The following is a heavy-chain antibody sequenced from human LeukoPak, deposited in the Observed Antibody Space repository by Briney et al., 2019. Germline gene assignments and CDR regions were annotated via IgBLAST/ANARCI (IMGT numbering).Heavy chain of an antibody. V-gene: IGHV3-23*01. CDR3: AKDQLESRGYYYYYGMDV. D-gene: IGHD1-1*01. Sequence: GGSLRLSCAASGLTFSSYAMSWVRQAPGKGLEWVSAISGSGGSTYYADSVKGRFTISRDNSKNTLYLQMNSLRAEDTAVYYCAKDQLESRGYYYYYGMDVWGQGTTVTVSS. CDR2: ISGSGGST. CDR1: GLTFSSYA. J-gene: IGHJ6*02.